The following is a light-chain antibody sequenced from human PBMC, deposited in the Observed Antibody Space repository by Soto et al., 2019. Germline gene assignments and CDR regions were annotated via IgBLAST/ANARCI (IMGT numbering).Light chain of an antibody. J-gene: IGLJ2*01. CDR2: EVS. V-gene: IGLV2-14*01. Sequence: QSVLTQPASVSGSLGQSITISCTGTSRDVGGYNHVSWYQHHPGKAPKLMIYEVSNRPSGVSNRFSGSKSGNTASLTISGLQPEDEADYYCSSYTISSTSHVVFGGGTKLTVL. CDR3: SSYTISSTSHVV. CDR1: SRDVGGYNH.